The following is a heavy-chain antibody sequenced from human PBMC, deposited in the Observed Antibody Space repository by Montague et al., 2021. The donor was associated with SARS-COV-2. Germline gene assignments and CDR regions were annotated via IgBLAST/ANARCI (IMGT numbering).Heavy chain of an antibody. J-gene: IGHJ3*02. CDR3: ARDGVAHAWGTFDI. CDR2: VDYSGLT. D-gene: IGHD3-16*01. Sequence: SETLSLTCTVSRDSISSHNYFWAWIRQPPGKGLEWIGSVDYSGLTFYSLSLESRVTISVDTSKKQFSLKVNSVTAADTAVYYCARDGVAHAWGTFDIWGQGTMVTVSS. V-gene: IGHV4-39*07. CDR1: RDSISSHNYF.